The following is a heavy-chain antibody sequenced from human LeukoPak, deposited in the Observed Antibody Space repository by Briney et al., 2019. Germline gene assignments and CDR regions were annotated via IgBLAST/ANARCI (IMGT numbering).Heavy chain of an antibody. Sequence: GASVKVSCNASGYTFTSYGISWVRQAPGQGLEWMGWISAYNGNTNYAQKLQGRVTMTTDTSTSTAYMELRSLRSDDTAVYYCARDIGWTVAGTESSDYWGQGTLVTVSS. J-gene: IGHJ4*02. CDR3: ARDIGWTVAGTESSDY. V-gene: IGHV1-18*01. CDR1: GYTFTSYG. D-gene: IGHD6-19*01. CDR2: ISAYNGNT.